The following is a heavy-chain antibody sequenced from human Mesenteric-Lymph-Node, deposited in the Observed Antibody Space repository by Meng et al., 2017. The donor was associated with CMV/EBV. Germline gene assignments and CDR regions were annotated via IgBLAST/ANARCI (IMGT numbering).Heavy chain of an antibody. V-gene: IGHV3-30*03. Sequence: GESLKISCAASGFTFSGYGMHWVRQAPGKGLEWVALISYDGSSKYYADSVKGRITISRDNSRNTLYLQMDSLRGEDTAVYYCARDVGGNRRDYSYGMDVWGQGTTVTVSS. CDR2: ISYDGSSK. D-gene: IGHD4-23*01. CDR3: ARDVGGNRRDYSYGMDV. J-gene: IGHJ6*02. CDR1: GFTFSGYG.